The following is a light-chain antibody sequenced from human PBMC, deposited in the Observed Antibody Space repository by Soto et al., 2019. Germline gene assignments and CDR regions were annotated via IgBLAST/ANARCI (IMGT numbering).Light chain of an antibody. Sequence: EIVLTQSPGTLSVSPGERATLSCRASQSVSSYLAWYQQKPGQAPRLLIYDASNRATGIPARFSGSGSGTDFTLTISSLEPEDFAVYYCQQHETLITFGQGTRLEIK. CDR3: QQHETLIT. J-gene: IGKJ5*01. CDR2: DAS. CDR1: QSVSSY. V-gene: IGKV3-11*01.